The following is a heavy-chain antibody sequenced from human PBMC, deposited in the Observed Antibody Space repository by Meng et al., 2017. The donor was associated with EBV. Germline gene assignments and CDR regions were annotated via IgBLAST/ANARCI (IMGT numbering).Heavy chain of an antibody. V-gene: IGHV1-69*01. J-gene: IGHJ4*02. Sequence: VRVAKSGAGETRAGSAGTISYKASGGTFNNYVFSWVQQAPGQGLEWMGAIIPIFETADYAQIFQGRVTITADESTSTTYMELSSLGSADTAMYYCAGTVLRSGTFYSLDSWGQGSLVTVSS. CDR1: GGTFNNYV. D-gene: IGHD3-10*01. CDR2: IIPIFETA. CDR3: AGTVLRSGTFYSLDS.